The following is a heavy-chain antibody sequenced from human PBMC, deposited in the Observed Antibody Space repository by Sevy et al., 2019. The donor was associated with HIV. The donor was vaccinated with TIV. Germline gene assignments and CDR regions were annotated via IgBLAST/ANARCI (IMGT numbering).Heavy chain of an antibody. D-gene: IGHD3-22*01. Sequence: GGSLRLSCAASGFTFSDYYMSWIRQAPGKGLEWVSYISSSGSTIYYADSVKGRFTISRDNAKNSLYLKMNSLRAEDKAVYYCARDSLSYYDSSGYSHYYYYYMDVWGKGTTVTVSS. CDR2: ISSSGSTI. J-gene: IGHJ6*03. V-gene: IGHV3-11*01. CDR3: ARDSLSYYDSSGYSHYYYYYMDV. CDR1: GFTFSDYY.